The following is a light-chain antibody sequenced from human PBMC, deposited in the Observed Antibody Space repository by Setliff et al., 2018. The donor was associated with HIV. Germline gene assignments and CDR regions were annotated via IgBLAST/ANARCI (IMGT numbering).Light chain of an antibody. Sequence: QSVLAQPPSVSGAPGQRVTISCAGSSSNIGARHDVHWYQQLPGTAPKVLIYGDIHRPSGVPDRFSSSKSGTSASLVITGLQAEDEADYYCQSYDNSLSGSSFGTGTKVTVL. V-gene: IGLV1-40*01. CDR1: SSNIGARHD. CDR2: GDI. CDR3: QSYDNSLSGSS. J-gene: IGLJ1*01.